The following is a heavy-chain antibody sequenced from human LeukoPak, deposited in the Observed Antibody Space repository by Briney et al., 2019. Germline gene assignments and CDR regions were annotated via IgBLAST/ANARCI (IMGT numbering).Heavy chain of an antibody. CDR1: GFTFSSYA. V-gene: IGHV3-23*01. D-gene: IGHD5-18*01. CDR2: ISGSGGST. Sequence: SGGSLRLSCAASGFTFSSYAMSWVRQAPGKGLEWVSAISGSGGSTYYADSVKGRFTISRDNSKNTLYLQVNSLRAEDTAVYYCAKGNSEIPLWFRSDYYFDYWDQGTLVTVSS. CDR3: AKGNSEIPLWFRSDYYFDY. J-gene: IGHJ4*02.